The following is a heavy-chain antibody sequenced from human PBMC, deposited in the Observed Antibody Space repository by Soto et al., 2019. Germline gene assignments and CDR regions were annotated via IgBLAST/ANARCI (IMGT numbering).Heavy chain of an antibody. J-gene: IGHJ4*02. CDR1: GGSISSSSYY. Sequence: PSETLSLTCTVSGGSISSSSYYWGWIRQPPGKGLEWIGSIYYSGSTYYNPSPKSRVTISVDTSKNQFSLKLSSVTAADTAVYYCARRNCSGGSCYLVYWGQGTLVTVSS. CDR3: ARRNCSGGSCYLVY. D-gene: IGHD2-15*01. V-gene: IGHV4-39*01. CDR2: IYYSGST.